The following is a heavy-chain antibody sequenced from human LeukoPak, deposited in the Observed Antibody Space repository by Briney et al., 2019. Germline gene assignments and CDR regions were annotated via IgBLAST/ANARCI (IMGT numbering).Heavy chain of an antibody. V-gene: IGHV1-69*04. Sequence: SVKVSCKASGGTFSSYAISWVRQAPGQGLEWMGRIIPILGIANYAQKFQGRVTITADKSTSTAYMELSSLRSGDTAVYYCARDKDIVVVVAARSSAFDIWGQGTMVTVSS. CDR2: IIPILGIA. CDR1: GGTFSSYA. CDR3: ARDKDIVVVVAARSSAFDI. J-gene: IGHJ3*02. D-gene: IGHD2-15*01.